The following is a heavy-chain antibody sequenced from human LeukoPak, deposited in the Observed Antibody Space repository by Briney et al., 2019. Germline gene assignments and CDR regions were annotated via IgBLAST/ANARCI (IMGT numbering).Heavy chain of an antibody. CDR2: ISSDESST. D-gene: IGHD3-22*01. V-gene: IGHV3-74*01. J-gene: IGHJ4*02. Sequence: PGRSLRLSCAASGFTFSSYWMHWVRQDPGKGLVWVSRISSDESSTSYADSVKGRFTISRDNAKNTLYLQMNSLRAEDTALYYCARGGHHYHSSGYYGGTNFDYWGQGTLVTVSS. CDR1: GFTFSSYW. CDR3: ARGGHHYHSSGYYGGTNFDY.